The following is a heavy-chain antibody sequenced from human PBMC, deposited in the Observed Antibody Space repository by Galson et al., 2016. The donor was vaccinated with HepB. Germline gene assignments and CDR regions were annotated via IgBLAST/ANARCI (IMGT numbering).Heavy chain of an antibody. Sequence: SLRLSCAASGFTFSNYAMSWVRQAPGKGLEWVSAISGSGGSTNSADSVKGRFTISRDNSKNTLYLQMNSLRAEDTAVYYCAKAITGDQYWHFDLWGRGTLVTVSS. D-gene: IGHD7-27*01. CDR2: ISGSGGST. V-gene: IGHV3-23*01. CDR3: AKAITGDQYWHFDL. CDR1: GFTFSNYA. J-gene: IGHJ2*01.